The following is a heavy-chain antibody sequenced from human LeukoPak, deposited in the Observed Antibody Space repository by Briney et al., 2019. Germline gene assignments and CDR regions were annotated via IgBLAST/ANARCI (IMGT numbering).Heavy chain of an antibody. D-gene: IGHD3-10*01. J-gene: IGHJ4*02. CDR1: GGSISSYY. Sequence: SETLSLTCTVSGGSISSYYWSWIRQPPGKGLEWIGYIYHSGSTYYNPSLKSRVTISVDRSKNQFSLKLSSVTAADTAVYYCAGDGETYFDYWGQGTLVTVSS. V-gene: IGHV4-59*12. CDR3: AGDGETYFDY. CDR2: IYHSGST.